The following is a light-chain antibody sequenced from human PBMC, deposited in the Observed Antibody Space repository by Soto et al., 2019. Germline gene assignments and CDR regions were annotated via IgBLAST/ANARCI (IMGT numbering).Light chain of an antibody. CDR1: QSLVYSDGNTY. J-gene: IGKJ1*01. CDR2: KVS. CDR3: MQRTHWPRT. Sequence: DVVMTQSPLSLPVTLGQPASISCRSSQSLVYSDGNTYLNWFQQRPGQSPRRLIYKVSNRDSGVPDRFSGSGSGTDFTLKISRVEAEDVGFYYGMQRTHWPRTFGQGTKVEIK. V-gene: IGKV2-30*01.